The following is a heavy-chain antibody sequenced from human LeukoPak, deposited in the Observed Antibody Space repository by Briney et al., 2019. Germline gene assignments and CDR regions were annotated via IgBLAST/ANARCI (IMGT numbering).Heavy chain of an antibody. CDR2: FYYSGST. CDR1: GGSISSGGHY. D-gene: IGHD3-10*01. Sequence: SQTLSLTCTVSGGSISSGGHYWSWIRQPPGKGLEWIGYFYYSGSTNYNPSLKSRVTISVDTSKNQFSLKLSSVTAADTAVYYCARGSGSYGFDLWGRGTLVTVSS. J-gene: IGHJ2*01. CDR3: ARGSGSYGFDL. V-gene: IGHV4-61*08.